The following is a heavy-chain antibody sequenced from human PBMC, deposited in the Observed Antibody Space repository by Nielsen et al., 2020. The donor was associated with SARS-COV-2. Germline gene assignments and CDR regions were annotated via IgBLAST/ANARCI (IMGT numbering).Heavy chain of an antibody. CDR1: GYTFTNNY. Sequence: ASVKVSCKASGYTFTNNYMHWVRQAPGQGLEWMGLINPTNGGTTYAQKFQGRVTLTTDTSISTAYMDLSWLRSDDTAVYYCARDEYNYGYNWFDTWGQGTLVTVSS. J-gene: IGHJ5*02. CDR2: INPTNGGT. CDR3: ARDEYNYGYNWFDT. D-gene: IGHD5-18*01. V-gene: IGHV1-2*06.